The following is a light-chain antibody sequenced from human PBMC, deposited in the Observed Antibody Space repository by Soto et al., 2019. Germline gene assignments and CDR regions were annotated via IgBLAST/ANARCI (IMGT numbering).Light chain of an antibody. CDR1: SSDIGNYNY. V-gene: IGLV2-14*01. CDR3: SSYTSSSPYV. J-gene: IGLJ1*01. Sequence: QSVLTQPASVTGSPGQSITISYTGTSSDIGNYNYVSWYRQYPGKAPKLMIYEVSNRPAGVSNRLSGSKSGNTASLTISGLQAEDEADYYCSSYTSSSPYVFGTGTKVTVL. CDR2: EVS.